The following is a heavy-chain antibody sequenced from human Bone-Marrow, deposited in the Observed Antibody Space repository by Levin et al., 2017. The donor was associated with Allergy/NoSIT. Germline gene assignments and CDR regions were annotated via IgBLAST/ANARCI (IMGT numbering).Heavy chain of an antibody. CDR2: IIPIFGTA. CDR3: ARDSPLYYYDSSGYPEPDAFDI. Sequence: GASVKVSCKASGGTFSSYAISWVRQAPGQGLEWMGGIIPIFGTANYAQKFQGRVTITADESTSTAYMELSSLRSEDTAVYYCARDSPLYYYDSSGYPEPDAFDIWGQGTMVTVSS. D-gene: IGHD3-22*01. CDR1: GGTFSSYA. V-gene: IGHV1-69*13. J-gene: IGHJ3*02.